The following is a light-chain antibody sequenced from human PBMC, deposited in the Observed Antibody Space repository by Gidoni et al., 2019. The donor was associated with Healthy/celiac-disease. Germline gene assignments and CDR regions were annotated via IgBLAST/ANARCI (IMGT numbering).Light chain of an antibody. J-gene: IGKJ2*01. V-gene: IGKV3-20*01. Sequence: DIVLTPSPGTLSLSPGERATLSCRASQSVSSSYLAWYQQKPGQAPRLLIYGASSRATGIPDRVSGSGSGTDFTLTISRLEPEDFAVYYCQQYGSSLYTFGQGTKLEIK. CDR3: QQYGSSLYT. CDR2: GAS. CDR1: QSVSSSY.